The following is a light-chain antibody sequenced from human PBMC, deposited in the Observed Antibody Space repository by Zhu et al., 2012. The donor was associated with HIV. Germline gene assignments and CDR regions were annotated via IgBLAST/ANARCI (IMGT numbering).Light chain of an antibody. J-gene: IGKJ1*01. CDR3: QQYNSYSGT. CDR2: KAS. V-gene: IGKV1-5*03. CDR1: HSINSW. Sequence: DIQLTQSPSFLSASVGDRVTITCRASHSINSWLAWYQQKPGKAPILLIYKASTLESGVPSRFSGSGSGTEFTLTISSLQPDDFATYYCQQYNSYSGTFGQGTKVEIK.